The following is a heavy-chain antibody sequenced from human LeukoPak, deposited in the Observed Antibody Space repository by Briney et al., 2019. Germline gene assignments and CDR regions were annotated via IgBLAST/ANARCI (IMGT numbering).Heavy chain of an antibody. CDR2: VNPNSGGT. CDR1: GYTFTGYY. Sequence: ASVKVSCKASGYTFTGYYIHWVRQAPGQGLEWMGWVNPNSGGTNFAQKFQGWVTITRDTSISTAYMELSRLTSDDTAVYYCASSGSGIAAAGTADYFDYWGQGTLVTVSS. D-gene: IGHD6-13*01. J-gene: IGHJ4*02. CDR3: ASSGSGIAAAGTADYFDY. V-gene: IGHV1-2*04.